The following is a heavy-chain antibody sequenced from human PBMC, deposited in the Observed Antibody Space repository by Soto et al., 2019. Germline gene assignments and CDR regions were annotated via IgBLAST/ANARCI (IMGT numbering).Heavy chain of an antibody. D-gene: IGHD2-15*01. J-gene: IGHJ4*02. Sequence: PSETLSLTCSVPGDSISISSYYWGWVRQPPGKGLEWIGSIHYSGSTHYNPSLQSRVTISGDASKKQFSLKLGSVTAADTAMCYCASTKDETLYFDYWGQGNLVTVSS. CDR2: IHYSGST. V-gene: IGHV4-39*01. CDR1: GDSISISSYY. CDR3: ASTKDETLYFDY.